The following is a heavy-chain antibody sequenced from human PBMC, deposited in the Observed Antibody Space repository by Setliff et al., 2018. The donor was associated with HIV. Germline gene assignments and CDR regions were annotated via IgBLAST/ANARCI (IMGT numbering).Heavy chain of an antibody. J-gene: IGHJ5*02. CDR3: VRDSARPGGITPP. CDR1: GFTFINYY. Sequence: GGSLRLSCAASGFTFINYYMAWVRQRPGKGLEWVANINLDGSGTHYVDSVKGRFTISRDNAKNSLYLRLNSLRADDTAVYYCVRDSARPGGITPPWGQGTLVTVSS. V-gene: IGHV3-7*03. CDR2: INLDGSGT. D-gene: IGHD3-16*01.